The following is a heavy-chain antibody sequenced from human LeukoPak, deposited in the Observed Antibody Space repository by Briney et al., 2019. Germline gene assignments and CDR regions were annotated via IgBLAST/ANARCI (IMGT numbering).Heavy chain of an antibody. J-gene: IGHJ4*02. CDR2: IYYSGST. D-gene: IGHD3-10*01. CDR1: GGSISSSSYY. Sequence: PSETLSLTCTVSGGSISSSSYYWGWIRQPPGKGLEWIGSIYYSGSTYYNPSLKSRVTISVDTSKNQFSLKLSSVTAADTAVYYCARQARSGSYYNVIYYFDYWGQGTLVTVSS. CDR3: ARQARSGSYYNVIYYFDY. V-gene: IGHV4-39*01.